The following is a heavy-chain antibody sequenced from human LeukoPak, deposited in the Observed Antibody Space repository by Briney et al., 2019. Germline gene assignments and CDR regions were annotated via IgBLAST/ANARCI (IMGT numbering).Heavy chain of an antibody. V-gene: IGHV1-2*02. CDR2: INPDSGGT. Sequence: ASVKVSCKASGYTFTGYYMHWVRQAPGQGLEWMGWINPDSGGTNYAQKFQGRVTMTRGTSISTAYMELSRLRSDDTAVYYCARSIVVVPAPYYWGQGTLVTVPS. J-gene: IGHJ4*02. CDR3: ARSIVVVPAPYY. CDR1: GYTFTGYY. D-gene: IGHD2-2*01.